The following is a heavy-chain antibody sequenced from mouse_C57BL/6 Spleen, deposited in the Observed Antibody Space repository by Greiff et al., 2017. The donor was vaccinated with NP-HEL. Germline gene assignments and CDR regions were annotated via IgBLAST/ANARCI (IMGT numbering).Heavy chain of an antibody. Sequence: EVHLVESGGGLVQPGGSMKLSCVASGFTFSNYWMNWVRQSPEKGLEWVAQIRLKSDNYATHYAESVKGRFTISRDDSKSSVYVQMNNLRAEDTGIYYCIWDWYFDVWGTGTTVTVSS. D-gene: IGHD4-1*01. J-gene: IGHJ1*03. CDR2: IRLKSDNYAT. CDR1: GFTFSNYW. V-gene: IGHV6-3*01. CDR3: IWDWYFDV.